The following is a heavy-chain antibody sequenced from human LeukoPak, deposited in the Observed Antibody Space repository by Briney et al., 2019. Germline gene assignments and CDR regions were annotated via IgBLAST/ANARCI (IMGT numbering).Heavy chain of an antibody. CDR1: GFTIRDYH. Sequence: GGSLRLSRAASGFTIRDYHMNWVRQAPGKGLEWVAVIWFDGSNQYYADSVRGRFTISRDNSNNMLYLQMNSLRVEDTAVYFCARDVHYYGTGWKYYFEYWGQGALVTVSS. V-gene: IGHV3-33*01. D-gene: IGHD6-19*01. J-gene: IGHJ4*02. CDR3: ARDVHYYGTGWKYYFEY. CDR2: IWFDGSNQ.